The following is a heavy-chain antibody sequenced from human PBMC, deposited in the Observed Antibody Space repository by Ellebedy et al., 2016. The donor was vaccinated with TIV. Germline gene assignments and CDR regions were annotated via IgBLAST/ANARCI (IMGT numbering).Heavy chain of an antibody. J-gene: IGHJ4*02. CDR1: GFTFSDYY. D-gene: IGHD1-26*01. V-gene: IGHV3-11*04. Sequence: GESLKISCAASGFTFSDYYMSWIRQAPGKGLEWVSYISSSGSTIYYADSVKGRFTISRDNAKNSLYLQMNSLRAEDTAVYYCARYKNRVVGALDYWGQGTLVTVSS. CDR2: ISSSGSTI. CDR3: ARYKNRVVGALDY.